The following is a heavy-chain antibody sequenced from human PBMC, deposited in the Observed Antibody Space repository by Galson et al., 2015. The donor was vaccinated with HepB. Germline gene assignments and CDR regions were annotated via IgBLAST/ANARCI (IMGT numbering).Heavy chain of an antibody. CDR1: GYTFTSYD. Sequence: SVKVSCKASGYTFTSYDINWVRQATGQGLEWMGWMNPNSGNTGYAQKFQGRVTMTRNTSISAAYMELSSLRSEDTAVYYCARGRGSGFYYYYGMDVWGQGTTVTVSS. CDR3: ARGRGSGFYYYYGMDV. D-gene: IGHD3-10*01. V-gene: IGHV1-8*01. CDR2: MNPNSGNT. J-gene: IGHJ6*02.